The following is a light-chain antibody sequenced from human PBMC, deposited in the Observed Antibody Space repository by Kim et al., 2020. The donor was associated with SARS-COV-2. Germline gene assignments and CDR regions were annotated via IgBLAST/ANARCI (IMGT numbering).Light chain of an antibody. V-gene: IGKV1-33*01. Sequence: DIQMTQSPSSLSASVGDRVTITCQASQDISNYLNWYQQKPGKVPKLLIYDASNLETGVPSRFSGSGSGTDFTFTISSLQPEDIATYYCQQCDNLPLTFGGGTKVEIK. CDR1: QDISNY. CDR2: DAS. J-gene: IGKJ4*01. CDR3: QQCDNLPLT.